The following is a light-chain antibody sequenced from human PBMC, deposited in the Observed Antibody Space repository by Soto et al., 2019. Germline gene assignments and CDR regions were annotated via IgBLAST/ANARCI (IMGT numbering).Light chain of an antibody. V-gene: IGLV2-23*01. CDR1: SSDVGSDNL. CDR2: EGS. CDR3: CSYAGSSTDG. Sequence: QSALTEPAAVSGSPGQSITISCTGTSSDVGSDNLVSWYQQHPGKAPTRMIYEGSKRPSGVSNRFSGSKSGNTASLTISGLQAEDEADCYCCSYAGSSTDGFGTGTKVTVL. J-gene: IGLJ1*01.